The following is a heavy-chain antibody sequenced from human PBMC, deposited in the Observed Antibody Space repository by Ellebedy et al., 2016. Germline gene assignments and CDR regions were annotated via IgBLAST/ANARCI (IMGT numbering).Heavy chain of an antibody. CDR2: IVVGSGDT. V-gene: IGHV1-58*01. J-gene: IGHJ4*02. CDR1: GLNFRTSA. CDR3: ATGDTVWFGVD. Sequence: ASVKVSCKASGLNFRTSAVQWMRQARGQRPEWIGWIVVGSGDTGYAQRFQERVTITRDMSTSTAYMELSGLKIEDTAVYYCATGDTVWFGVDWGQGTLVTVSP. D-gene: IGHD3-10*01.